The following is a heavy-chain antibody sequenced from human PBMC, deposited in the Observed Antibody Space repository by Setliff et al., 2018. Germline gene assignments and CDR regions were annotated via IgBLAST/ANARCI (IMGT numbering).Heavy chain of an antibody. V-gene: IGHV1-8*02. CDR1: GYTFTSYD. CDR2: MNPNSGNT. Sequence: ASVKVSCKASGYTFTSYDINWVRQATGQGLEWMVWMNPNSGNTGYAQKFQGRVTMTRNTSISTAYMDLSSLRFEDTAVYYCARAQSWSGGPYYFDNWGQGTLVTVSS. CDR3: ARAQSWSGGPYYFDN. J-gene: IGHJ4*02. D-gene: IGHD3-3*01.